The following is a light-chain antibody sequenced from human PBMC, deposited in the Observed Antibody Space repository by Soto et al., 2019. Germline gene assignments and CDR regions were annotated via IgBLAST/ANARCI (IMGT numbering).Light chain of an antibody. J-gene: IGKJ2*01. V-gene: IGKV3-15*01. CDR3: QQYTNWPPYP. CDR1: QSVSSN. CDR2: GAS. Sequence: EIVMTQSPATLSVSPGERATLSCRASQSVSSNLGWYQQKPGQAPRLVIYGASTRATGIPARFSGSGSGTEFSLTISSLQSEDFAVYYCQQYTNWPPYPFGQGTKLEIK.